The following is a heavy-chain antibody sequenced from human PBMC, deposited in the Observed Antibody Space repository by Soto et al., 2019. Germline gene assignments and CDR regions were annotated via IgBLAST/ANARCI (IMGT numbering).Heavy chain of an antibody. J-gene: IGHJ6*02. CDR1: GGSISSSNW. CDR3: ARFAAAGTGYYYYGMDV. D-gene: IGHD6-13*01. Sequence: PSETLSLTCAVSGGSISSSNWWSWVRQPPGKGLEWIGEIYHSGSTNYNPSLKSRVTISVDKSKNKFSLKLSSVTAADTAVYYCARFAAAGTGYYYYGMDVWGQGTTVTVSS. V-gene: IGHV4-4*02. CDR2: IYHSGST.